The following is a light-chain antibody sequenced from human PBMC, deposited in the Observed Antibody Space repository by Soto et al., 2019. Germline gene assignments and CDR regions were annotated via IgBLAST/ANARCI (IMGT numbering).Light chain of an antibody. V-gene: IGKV4-1*01. CDR1: QIVLYSSNNKNY. J-gene: IGKJ1*01. CDR3: QQYYSTPWT. CDR2: WAS. Sequence: DIVMTQSPDSLAVSLGERATINCKSSQIVLYSSNNKNYLAWYQQKPGQPPKLLIYWASTRESGVPDRFSGSVSGTDFTLSVSSRQAEDVAVYYCQQYYSTPWTFGQGNKVEIK.